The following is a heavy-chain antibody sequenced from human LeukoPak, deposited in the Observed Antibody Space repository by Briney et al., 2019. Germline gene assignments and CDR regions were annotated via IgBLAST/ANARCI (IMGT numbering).Heavy chain of an antibody. D-gene: IGHD6-13*01. Sequence: GGSLRLSCEASGFTFSSYAMSWVRQAPGKGLEWVSAISGSGGSTYYADSVKGRFTISRDNSKNTLYLQMNSLRAEDTAVYYCAKELYSGSWTYYYYGMDVWGQGTTVTVSS. V-gene: IGHV3-23*01. J-gene: IGHJ6*02. CDR2: ISGSGGST. CDR3: AKELYSGSWTYYYYGMDV. CDR1: GFTFSSYA.